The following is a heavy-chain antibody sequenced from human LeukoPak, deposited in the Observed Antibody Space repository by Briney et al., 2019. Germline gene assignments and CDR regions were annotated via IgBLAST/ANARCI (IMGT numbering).Heavy chain of an antibody. CDR1: GFTFSTSP. CDR3: ARDHHDSRGYYFVDY. D-gene: IGHD3-22*01. Sequence: GGSLRLSCAASGFTFSTSPMKWVRQAPGKGAERVSYISGGGSTIYYADSVKGRFTISRDNAKNSLYLQMNSLRADDTAVYYCARDHHDSRGYYFVDYWGQGTLVTVSS. CDR2: ISGGGSTI. J-gene: IGHJ4*02. V-gene: IGHV3-48*04.